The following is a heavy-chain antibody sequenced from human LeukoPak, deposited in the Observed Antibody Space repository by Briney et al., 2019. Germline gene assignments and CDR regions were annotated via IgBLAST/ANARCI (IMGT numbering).Heavy chain of an antibody. CDR3: AKDDWLSGELIGDH. Sequence: PGGSLRLSCAASGFTFSSYAMSWVRQAPGMGLEWVSAISGSGGRTYYADSVKGRFTIYRDNSKNTLYLQMNSLRAEDTAVYYCAKDDWLSGELIGDHWGRGTLVTVSS. CDR2: ISGSGGRT. V-gene: IGHV3-23*01. D-gene: IGHD1-7*01. J-gene: IGHJ4*02. CDR1: GFTFSSYA.